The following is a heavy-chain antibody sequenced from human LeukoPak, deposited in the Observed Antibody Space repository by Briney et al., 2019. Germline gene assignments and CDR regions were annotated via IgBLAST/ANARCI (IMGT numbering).Heavy chain of an antibody. CDR3: AKPSHPGNRRITMIVETLGPSLAWYFDL. Sequence: PGGSLRLSCAASGFTFDDYAMHWVRHAPGKGLEWVSGISWNSGSIDYADSVKGRFTISRDNAKNSLYLQMNSLRAEDTALYYCAKPSHPGNRRITMIVETLGPSLAWYFDLWGRGTLVTVSS. V-gene: IGHV3-9*01. J-gene: IGHJ2*01. CDR2: ISWNSGSI. CDR1: GFTFDDYA. D-gene: IGHD3-22*01.